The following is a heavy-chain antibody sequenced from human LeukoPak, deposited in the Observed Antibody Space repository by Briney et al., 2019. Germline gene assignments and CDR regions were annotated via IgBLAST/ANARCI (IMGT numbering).Heavy chain of an antibody. J-gene: IGHJ4*01. V-gene: IGHV4-38-2*02. CDR1: GYSISSGYY. D-gene: IGHD3-22*01. Sequence: SETLSLTCTVSGYSISSGYYWGWIRQPPGKGLEWIGSIYHSGSTYYNPSLKSRVAISVDTSKNQFSLRLSTVTAADTAVYFCAKGGSGYLPHFDYWGHGTLVTVSS. CDR2: IYHSGST. CDR3: AKGGSGYLPHFDY.